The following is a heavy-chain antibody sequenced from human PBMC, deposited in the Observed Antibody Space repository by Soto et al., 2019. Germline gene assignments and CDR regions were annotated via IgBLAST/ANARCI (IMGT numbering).Heavy chain of an antibody. J-gene: IGHJ4*02. Sequence: QLQLQESGSGLVKPSQTLSLTCAVSGGSINTATHSWSWIRQPPGKGLEWIGYIYHSGSTYYNPSVKGRVTRSMDKSNNQVALRLSSVPAADTAVYSCARGGGVTTTGDDYWGQGILVTVSS. CDR1: GGSINTATHS. V-gene: IGHV4-30-2*01. CDR2: IYHSGST. CDR3: ARGGGVTTTGDDY. D-gene: IGHD4-4*01.